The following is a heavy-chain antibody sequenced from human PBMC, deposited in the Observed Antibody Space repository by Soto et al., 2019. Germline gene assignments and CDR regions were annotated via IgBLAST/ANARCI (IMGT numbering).Heavy chain of an antibody. J-gene: IGHJ4*02. D-gene: IGHD4-17*01. CDR3: GRPDIGDYGSY. CDR2: ISNSGSVI. CDR1: GFTFSDYY. Sequence: QVQLVESGGGVVKPGGSLRLSCAASGFTFSDYYRSWIRQAPGKGLEWISYISNSGSVIHSADSVKGLFTISRDNAKSSLYLQMNSLRAEDTDVYYCGRPDIGDYGSYWGQGTLVTVSS. V-gene: IGHV3-11*01.